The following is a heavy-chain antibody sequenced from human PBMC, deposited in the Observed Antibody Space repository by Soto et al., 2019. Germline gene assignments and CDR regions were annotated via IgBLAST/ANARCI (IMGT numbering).Heavy chain of an antibody. CDR1: GFTFSSYG. CDR3: AKGGSRGHAFDI. V-gene: IGHV3-30*18. CDR2: ISYDGSNK. Sequence: QVQLVESGGGVVQPGRSLRLSCAASGFTFSSYGMHWVRQAPGKGLEWVAVISYDGSNKYYADSVKGRFTISRDNSKNTLYMQMNSLRAEDTAVYYCAKGGSRGHAFDIWGQGTMVTVSS. J-gene: IGHJ3*02. D-gene: IGHD3-10*01.